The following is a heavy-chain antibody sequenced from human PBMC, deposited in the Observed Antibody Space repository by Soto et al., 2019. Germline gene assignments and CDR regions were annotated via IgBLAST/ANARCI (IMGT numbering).Heavy chain of an antibody. V-gene: IGHV3-23*01. CDR1: GFSFSSYA. J-gene: IGHJ4*02. CDR2: ISGSDGKT. Sequence: PGGSLRLSCTASGFSFSSYALSWVRQAPGKGLEWVSTISGSDGKTYYADSVKGRFSISRDTSKTTLYLEMTSLRVEDTAVYYCAGWSFLDYWGQGTRVTVSS. D-gene: IGHD1-26*01. CDR3: AGWSFLDY.